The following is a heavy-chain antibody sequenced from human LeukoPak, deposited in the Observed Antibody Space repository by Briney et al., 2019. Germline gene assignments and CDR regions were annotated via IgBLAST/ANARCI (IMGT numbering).Heavy chain of an antibody. CDR1: GGSISSYY. J-gene: IGHJ3*02. Sequence: SETLSLTCTVSGGSISSYYWSWIRQPPGKGLEWIGYIYYSGSTNYNPSLKSRVTISVDTSKNQFSLKLSSVTAADTAVYYCARRPSGWSRGDAFDIWGQGTMVTVSS. V-gene: IGHV4-59*08. D-gene: IGHD6-19*01. CDR2: IYYSGST. CDR3: ARRPSGWSRGDAFDI.